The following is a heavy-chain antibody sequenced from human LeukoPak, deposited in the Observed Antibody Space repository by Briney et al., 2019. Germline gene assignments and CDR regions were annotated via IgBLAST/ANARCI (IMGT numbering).Heavy chain of an antibody. Sequence: PSETLSLTCAVSGGSFSSYSWNWLRQLPGAGLEWIAEINFTGNTETGTTSYSPSLKSRVTISADTSTNQLSLHLRSATVADTGVYFCARGFSGFWEFDFWGQGTLVTVSS. D-gene: IGHD3-3*01. CDR2: INFTGNTETGTT. J-gene: IGHJ4*02. CDR1: GGSFSSYS. V-gene: IGHV4-34*01. CDR3: ARGFSGFWEFDF.